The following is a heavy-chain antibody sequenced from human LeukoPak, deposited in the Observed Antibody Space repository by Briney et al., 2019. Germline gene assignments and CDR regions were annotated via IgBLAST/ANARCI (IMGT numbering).Heavy chain of an antibody. Sequence: SQTLSLTCAISGDSVSSNSAAWNWIRQSPSGGLEWLGRTYYRSKWYNDYAVSVKSRITINPDTSKNQFSLQLNSVTPEDTAVYYCARARYSSSSRYYYYGMDVWGQGTTVTVSS. V-gene: IGHV6-1*01. CDR1: GDSVSSNSAA. J-gene: IGHJ6*02. CDR3: ARARYSSSSRYYYYGMDV. CDR2: TYYRSKWYN. D-gene: IGHD6-6*01.